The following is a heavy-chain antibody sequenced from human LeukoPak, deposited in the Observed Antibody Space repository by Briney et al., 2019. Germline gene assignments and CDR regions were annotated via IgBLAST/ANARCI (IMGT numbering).Heavy chain of an antibody. CDR2: ISSRSNNI. Sequence: PGGSLRPSCVASGFTFSAHSMTWVRQAPGKGLEWVSSISSRSNNIYYADSVKGRLTISRDNAENSLFLQMDSLRGEDTAVYYCARVHWDSYFDYWGQGVLVTVSS. J-gene: IGHJ4*02. CDR3: ARVHWDSYFDY. D-gene: IGHD7-27*01. CDR1: GFTFSAHS. V-gene: IGHV3-21*01.